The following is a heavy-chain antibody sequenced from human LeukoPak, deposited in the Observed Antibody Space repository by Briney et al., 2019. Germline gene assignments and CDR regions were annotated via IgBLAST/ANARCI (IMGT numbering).Heavy chain of an antibody. CDR1: GYSFTNYW. D-gene: IGHD3-16*01. CDR2: IYPGDSDT. Sequence: GESLKISCKGSGYSFTNYWIGWVRQMPGKGLEWMGIIYPGDSDTRYSPSFQGHVTISADKSISTAYLQWSSLKASDTAMYYCARQRFTTRAYAGNWFDPWGEGTLVTVSS. V-gene: IGHV5-51*01. CDR3: ARQRFTTRAYAGNWFDP. J-gene: IGHJ5*02.